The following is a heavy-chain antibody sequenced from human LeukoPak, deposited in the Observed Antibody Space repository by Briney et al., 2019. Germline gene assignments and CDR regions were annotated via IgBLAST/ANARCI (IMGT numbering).Heavy chain of an antibody. V-gene: IGHV3-23*01. J-gene: IGHJ5*02. CDR3: AREGRSGSYLGRFDP. Sequence: PGGSLRLSCAASGFTFSSYAMSWVRQAPGMGLEWVSGISGSGVSTYYADSVKGRFTISRDSSKNTLHLQMNNLRAEDTAVYYCAREGRSGSYLGRFDPWGQGTLVTVSS. CDR2: ISGSGVST. CDR1: GFTFSSYA. D-gene: IGHD1-26*01.